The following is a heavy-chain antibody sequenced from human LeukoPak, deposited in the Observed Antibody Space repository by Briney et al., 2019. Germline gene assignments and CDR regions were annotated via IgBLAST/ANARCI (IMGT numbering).Heavy chain of an antibody. CDR1: GFTVSSNY. D-gene: IGHD1-26*01. J-gene: IGHJ3*02. Sequence: PGGSLRLSCAASGFTVSSNYMSWVRQAPGKGLEWVSVIYSGGSTYYADRVTGRFTISRDNSKNTLYLQMNSLRAEDTAVYYCARGRWGAFDIWGQGTMVTVSS. CDR2: IYSGGST. V-gene: IGHV3-53*01. CDR3: ARGRWGAFDI.